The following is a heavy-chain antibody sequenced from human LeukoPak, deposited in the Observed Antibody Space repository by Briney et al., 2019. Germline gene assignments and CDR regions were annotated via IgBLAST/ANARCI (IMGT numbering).Heavy chain of an antibody. Sequence: GESLKISCKGSGYSFTSYWSRWVRQMPGKGLEWRGISYPGDSDIRYSPSFQGQVTISADKSINTAYLQWSSLKASDTAMYYCASSFSSSSTFDYWGQGTLVTVSS. D-gene: IGHD6-6*01. CDR3: ASSFSSSSTFDY. CDR2: SYPGDSDI. V-gene: IGHV5-51*01. CDR1: GYSFTSYW. J-gene: IGHJ4*02.